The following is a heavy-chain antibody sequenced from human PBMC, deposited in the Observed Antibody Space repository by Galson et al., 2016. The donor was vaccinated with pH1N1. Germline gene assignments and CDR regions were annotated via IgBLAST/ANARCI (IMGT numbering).Heavy chain of an antibody. V-gene: IGHV1-69*01. D-gene: IGHD5-18*01. CDR3: ASPSRPPREIHLWSPNDAFDI. Sequence: CKASGGTFSSYAINWVRQAPGQGLEWMGGIIPIFGTANYAQKFQGRVAITADESTSTAYMELSSLRSEDTAVYYCASPSRPPREIHLWSPNDAFDIWGQGTMVTVSS. J-gene: IGHJ3*02. CDR1: GGTFSSYA. CDR2: IIPIFGTA.